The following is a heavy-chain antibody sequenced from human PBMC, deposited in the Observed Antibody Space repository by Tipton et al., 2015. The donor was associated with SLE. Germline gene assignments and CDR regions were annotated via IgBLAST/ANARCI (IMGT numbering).Heavy chain of an antibody. D-gene: IGHD2-15*01. V-gene: IGHV3-23*01. CDR1: GFTFNTYA. CDR2: VSSSSFKT. J-gene: IGHJ4*02. Sequence: SLRLSCAASGFTFNTYAMTWVRQAPGKGLEWVSTVSSSSFKTYYADSVKDRFIISRDNYNDTLYLQMSGLRAEDTVVYYCARDKGLSRLVVFDYWGQGALVTVSS. CDR3: ARDKGLSRLVVFDY.